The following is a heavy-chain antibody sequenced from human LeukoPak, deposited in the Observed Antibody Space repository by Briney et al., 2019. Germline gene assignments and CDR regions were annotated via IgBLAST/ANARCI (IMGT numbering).Heavy chain of an antibody. J-gene: IGHJ4*02. CDR1: GFIFTSHG. D-gene: IGHD1-1*01. Sequence: PGGSLRLSCAASGFIFTSHGMHWVRQAPGKGLEWVAVISYDGSKKYYADSVKGRFTISKDNSENTLYVQMNSLRVEDTAVYYCAREGTGGFDYWGQGTLGTVSS. V-gene: IGHV3-30*12. CDR2: ISYDGSKK. CDR3: AREGTGGFDY.